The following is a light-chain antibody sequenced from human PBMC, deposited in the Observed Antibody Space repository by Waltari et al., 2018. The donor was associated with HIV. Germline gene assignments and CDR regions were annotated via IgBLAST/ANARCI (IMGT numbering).Light chain of an antibody. CDR1: SSNIGPGYA. CDR3: QSFDRSLSAWV. CDR2: GNN. J-gene: IGLJ2*01. V-gene: IGLV1-40*01. Sequence: QSVLTQPPSVSGAPGQRVTLPCTGSSSNIGPGYAVHWYQQLPGTAPKLLIYGNNNRPSGVPDRFSGSKSDTSASLAITGLQAEDEADYYCQSFDRSLSAWVFGGGTKLTVL.